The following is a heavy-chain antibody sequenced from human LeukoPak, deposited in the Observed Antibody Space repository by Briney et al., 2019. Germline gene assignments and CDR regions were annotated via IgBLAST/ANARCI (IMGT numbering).Heavy chain of an antibody. Sequence: GGSLRLSCAASGFTFSSYNTNWVRQAPGKGLECVSYISSSSSTIYYADSVKGRFTISRDNAKNSLYLQMNSLRAEDTAVYYCVSGNNCNYWGQGTLVAVSS. CDR1: GFTFSSYN. D-gene: IGHD1-20*01. CDR2: ISSSSSTI. J-gene: IGHJ4*02. CDR3: VSGNNCNY. V-gene: IGHV3-48*01.